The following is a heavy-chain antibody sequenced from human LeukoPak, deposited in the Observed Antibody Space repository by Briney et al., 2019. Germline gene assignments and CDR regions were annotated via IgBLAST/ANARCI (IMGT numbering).Heavy chain of an antibody. CDR1: GFTFSSYG. V-gene: IGHV3-30*18. CDR2: ISYDGSNK. CDR3: AKDYCSSTSCYADYYYGMDV. Sequence: GRSLRLSCAASGFTFSSYGMHWVRQAPGKGLEWVAVISYDGSNKYYAGSVKGRFTISRDNPKNTLYLQMNSLRAEDTAVYYCAKDYCSSTSCYADYYYGMDVWGKGTTVTVSS. J-gene: IGHJ6*04. D-gene: IGHD2-2*01.